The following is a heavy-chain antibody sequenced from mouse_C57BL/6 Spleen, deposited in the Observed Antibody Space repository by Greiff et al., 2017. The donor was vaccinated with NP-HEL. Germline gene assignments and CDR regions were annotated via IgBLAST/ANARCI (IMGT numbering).Heavy chain of an antibody. CDR1: GFNIKDDY. Sequence: EVQLQQSGAELVRPGASVKLSCTASGFNIKDDYMHWVKQRPEQGLEWIGWIDPENGDTEYASKFQGKATITADTSSNTAYLQLSSLTSEDTAVYDSTTGDYSNYVGIDYWGQGTTLTVSS. CDR2: IDPENGDT. CDR3: TTGDYSNYVGIDY. V-gene: IGHV14-4*01. D-gene: IGHD2-5*01. J-gene: IGHJ2*01.